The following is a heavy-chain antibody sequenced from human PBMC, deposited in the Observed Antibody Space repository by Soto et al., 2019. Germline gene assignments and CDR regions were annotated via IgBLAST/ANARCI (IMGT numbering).Heavy chain of an antibody. D-gene: IGHD2-2*01. CDR3: GGVRTRCFCYGMDV. J-gene: IGHJ6*02. CDR1: GGTFSSYA. Sequence: QVQLVQSGAEVKKPGSSVKVSCKASGGTFSSYAISWVRQAPGQGLEWMGGIIPIFGTANYAQKFQGRVTITADESTGTAYMELSRLRSEDTAVYYGGGVRTRCFCYGMDVWGQGTTVTVSS. V-gene: IGHV1-69*12. CDR2: IIPIFGTA.